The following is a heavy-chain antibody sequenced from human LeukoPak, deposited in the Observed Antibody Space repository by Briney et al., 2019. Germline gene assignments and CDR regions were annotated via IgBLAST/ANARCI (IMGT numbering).Heavy chain of an antibody. CDR2: ISSSSSYI. CDR1: GFTFSSYS. Sequence: GGSLRLSCAASGFTFSSYSMNWVRQAPGKGLEWVSSISSSSSYIYYADSVKGRFTISRDNAKNSLYLQMNSLRAEDTAVYYCARGPRAHYYDSSGYYRNWFDPWGQGTLVTVSS. V-gene: IGHV3-21*01. CDR3: ARGPRAHYYDSSGYYRNWFDP. D-gene: IGHD3-22*01. J-gene: IGHJ5*02.